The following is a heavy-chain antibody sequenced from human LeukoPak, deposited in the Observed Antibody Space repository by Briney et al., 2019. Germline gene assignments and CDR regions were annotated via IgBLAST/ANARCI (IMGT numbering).Heavy chain of an antibody. CDR3: AGVYYYDSSGYYYVHDAFDI. CDR2: IIPIFGTA. Sequence: GASVKVSCKASGYTFTSYGISWVRQAPGQGLEWMGRIIPIFGTANYAQKFQGRVTITTDESTSTAYMELSSLRSEDTAVYYCAGVYYYDSSGYYYVHDAFDIWGQGTMVTVSS. CDR1: GYTFTSYG. J-gene: IGHJ3*02. D-gene: IGHD3-22*01. V-gene: IGHV1-69*05.